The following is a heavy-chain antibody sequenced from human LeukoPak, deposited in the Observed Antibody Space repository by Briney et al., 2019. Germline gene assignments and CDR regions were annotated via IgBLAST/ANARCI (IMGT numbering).Heavy chain of an antibody. V-gene: IGHV3-15*01. D-gene: IGHD5-18*01. J-gene: IGHJ4*02. CDR1: GFTFSNAW. CDR2: IKSKTDGGTT. Sequence: GGSLRLSCAASGFTFSNAWMSWVRQAPGKGLEWVGRIKSKTDGGTTDYAAPVKGRFTISRDDSKNTLYLQMNSLKTEDTAVYYCTTDNVDTAMVKSGYFDYWGQGTLVTVSS. CDR3: TTDNVDTAMVKSGYFDY.